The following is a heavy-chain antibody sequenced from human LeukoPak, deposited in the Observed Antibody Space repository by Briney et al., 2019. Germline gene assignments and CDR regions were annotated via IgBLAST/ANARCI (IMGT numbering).Heavy chain of an antibody. CDR2: ISGSGGST. Sequence: GGSLRLSCAASGFTFSSYVMSWVRQAPGKGLEWVSAISGSGGSTYYADSVKGRFTISRDNSKNTLYLQMNSLRAEDTAVYYCASNTYCSSTSCTYDYFDYWGQGTLVTVSS. D-gene: IGHD2-2*01. CDR3: ASNTYCSSTSCTYDYFDY. J-gene: IGHJ4*02. V-gene: IGHV3-23*01. CDR1: GFTFSSYV.